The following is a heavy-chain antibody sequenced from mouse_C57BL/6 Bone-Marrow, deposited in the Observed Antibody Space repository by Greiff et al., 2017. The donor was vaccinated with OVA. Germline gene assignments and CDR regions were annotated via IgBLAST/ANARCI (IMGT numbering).Heavy chain of an antibody. V-gene: IGHV1-50*01. CDR1: GYTFTSYW. J-gene: IGHJ2*01. Sequence: QVQLQQPGAELVKPGASVKLSCKASGYTFTSYWMQWVKQRPGQGLEWIGEIDPSDSYTNYNQKFKGKATLTVDTSSSTAYMQLSSLTAEDSAVYYWARGDYSNYWGQGTTLTVSS. CDR2: IDPSDSYT. CDR3: ARGDYSNY. D-gene: IGHD2-5*01.